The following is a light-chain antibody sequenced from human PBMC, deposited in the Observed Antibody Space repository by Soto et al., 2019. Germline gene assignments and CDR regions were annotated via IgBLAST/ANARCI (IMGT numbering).Light chain of an antibody. V-gene: IGKV3-11*01. CDR1: ESVGSD. CDR3: QQRDSWPLT. CDR2: DVS. J-gene: IGKJ4*01. Sequence: ENVLTQSPATLSLSPGEGATLSCRASESVGSDLAWYQQKPGQPPRLLIYDVSGRATGVPARFSGSGSGTDVTLTISSREPEDFAVYYCQQRDSWPLTVGGGTKVEIK.